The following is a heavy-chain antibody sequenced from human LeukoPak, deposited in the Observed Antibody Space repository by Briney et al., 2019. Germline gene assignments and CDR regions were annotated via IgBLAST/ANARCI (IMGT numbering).Heavy chain of an antibody. Sequence: PSETLSLTCTVSGGSISTYYWSWIRRPPGKGLEWIGYIYYSGSTNYNPSLKSRVTISVDTSKTQFSLKLSSVTAVDTAVYYCARAQLNLLVDFGMDVWGQGTTVTVSS. J-gene: IGHJ6*02. CDR3: ARAQLNLLVDFGMDV. V-gene: IGHV4-59*01. CDR1: GGSISTYY. D-gene: IGHD1-1*01. CDR2: IYYSGST.